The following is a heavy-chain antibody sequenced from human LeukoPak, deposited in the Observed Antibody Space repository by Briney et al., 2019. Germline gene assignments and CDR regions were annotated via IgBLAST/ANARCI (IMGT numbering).Heavy chain of an antibody. Sequence: GGSLRLSCAASGFTFSSYAMSWVRQAPGKGLEWVSAISGSGGSTYYADSVKGRFTISRDNSKNTLYLQMNSLRAEDTAVYYCAKQGTHSGGWYYGYWGQGTLVTVSS. J-gene: IGHJ4*02. CDR1: GFTFSSYA. CDR3: AKQGTHSGGWYYGY. CDR2: ISGSGGST. D-gene: IGHD6-19*01. V-gene: IGHV3-23*01.